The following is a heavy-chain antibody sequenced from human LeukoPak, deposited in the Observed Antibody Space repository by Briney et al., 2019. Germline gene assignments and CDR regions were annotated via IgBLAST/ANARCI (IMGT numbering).Heavy chain of an antibody. Sequence: GGSLRLSCAASGFTFSSYSMNWVRQAPGKGLEWVSSISSSSSYIYYADSVKGRFTISRDNAKNSLYLQMNSLRAEDTAVYYCARDRGARAYYDFWSGYFYYYYMDVWGKGTTVTVSS. V-gene: IGHV3-21*01. CDR2: ISSSSSYI. CDR1: GFTFSSYS. D-gene: IGHD3-3*01. CDR3: ARDRGARAYYDFWSGYFYYYYMDV. J-gene: IGHJ6*03.